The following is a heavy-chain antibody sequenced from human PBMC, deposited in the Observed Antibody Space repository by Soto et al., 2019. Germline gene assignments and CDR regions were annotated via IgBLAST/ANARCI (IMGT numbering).Heavy chain of an antibody. Sequence: SETLSLTCAVYGGSFSGYYWSWIRQPPGKGLEWIGEINHSGSTNYNPPLKSRVTISVDTSKNQFSLKLSSVTAADTAVYYCAREENSKTIDYWGQGTLVTVSS. V-gene: IGHV4-34*01. J-gene: IGHJ4*02. CDR1: GGSFSGYY. CDR3: AREENSKTIDY. CDR2: INHSGST. D-gene: IGHD4-4*01.